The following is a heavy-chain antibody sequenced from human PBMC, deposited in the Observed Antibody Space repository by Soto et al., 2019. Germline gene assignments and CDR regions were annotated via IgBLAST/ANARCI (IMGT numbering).Heavy chain of an antibody. CDR2: IYPGDSDT. Sequence: PGESLKISCKGSGYSFTSYWIGWVRQMPGRGLEWMGIIYPGDSDTRYSPSFQGQVTISADKSISTAYLQWSSLKASDTAMYYCARLAAAGSYYYYGMDVWGQGTTVTV. V-gene: IGHV5-51*01. CDR1: GYSFTSYW. J-gene: IGHJ6*02. CDR3: ARLAAAGSYYYYGMDV. D-gene: IGHD6-13*01.